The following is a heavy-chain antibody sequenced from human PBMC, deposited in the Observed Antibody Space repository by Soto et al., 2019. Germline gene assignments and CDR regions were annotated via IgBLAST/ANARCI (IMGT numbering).Heavy chain of an antibody. V-gene: IGHV3-30-3*01. CDR3: ARSATATYFDY. J-gene: IGHJ4*02. Sequence: GSLRLSCAASGFTFSSYAMHWVRQAPGKGLEWVAVISYDGSNKYYADSVKGRFTISRDNSKNTLYLQMNSLRAEDTAVYYCARSATATYFDYWGQGTLVTVS. D-gene: IGHD5-18*01. CDR2: ISYDGSNK. CDR1: GFTFSSYA.